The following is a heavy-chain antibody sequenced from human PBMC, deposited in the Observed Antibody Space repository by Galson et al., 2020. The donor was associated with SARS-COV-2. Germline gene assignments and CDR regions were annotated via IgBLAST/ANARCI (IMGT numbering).Heavy chain of an antibody. CDR1: GGSISSGSYY. V-gene: IGHV4-61*02. D-gene: IGHD3-3*01. CDR3: ARDQTYDFWSGYPARYYYYYYMDV. Sequence: SETLSLTCTVSGGSISSGSYYWSWIRQPAGKGLEWIGRIYTSGSTNYNPSLKSRVTISVDTSKNQFSLKLSSVTAADTAVYYCARDQTYDFWSGYPARYYYYYYMDVWGKGTTVTVSS. CDR2: IYTSGST. J-gene: IGHJ6*03.